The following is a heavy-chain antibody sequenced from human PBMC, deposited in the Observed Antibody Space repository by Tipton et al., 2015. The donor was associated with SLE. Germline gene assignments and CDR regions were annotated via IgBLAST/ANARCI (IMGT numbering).Heavy chain of an antibody. V-gene: IGHV3-9*01. Sequence: SLRLSCAASGFTFDDYAMHWVRQAPGKGLEWVSGISWHSGNIGYADSVKGRFTISRDNAKNYLYLQMDSLRTDDTALYYCAKDRYSGSFYYFDDWGQGTLVTVSS. CDR2: ISWHSGNI. J-gene: IGHJ4*02. D-gene: IGHD1-26*01. CDR3: AKDRYSGSFYYFDD. CDR1: GFTFDDYA.